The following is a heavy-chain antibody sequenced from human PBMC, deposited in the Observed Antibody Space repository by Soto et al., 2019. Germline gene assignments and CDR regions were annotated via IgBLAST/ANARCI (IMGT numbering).Heavy chain of an antibody. CDR1: GYKFTSSW. J-gene: IGHJ5*02. Sequence: GESLKISCRTSGYKFTSSWIAWVRQKPGKGLEWMGIIFPSDSDTGYSPSFQGQVTISADRSTSTVFLQWASLKASDTAVYFCARKDKSGYFNWFDPWGQGTLVT. D-gene: IGHD3-22*01. CDR3: ARKDKSGYFNWFDP. CDR2: IFPSDSDT. V-gene: IGHV5-51*01.